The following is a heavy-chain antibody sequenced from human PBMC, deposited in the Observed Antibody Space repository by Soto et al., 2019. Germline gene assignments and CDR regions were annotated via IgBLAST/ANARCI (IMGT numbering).Heavy chain of an antibody. CDR3: ARGSGSTFDY. CDR2: VYYSGNT. Sequence: SETLSLTCTVSGGSISGYYWSWIRRPPGKGLEFIGNVYYSGNTNYNPSLKSRVTMSVDTSKNQFSLKLRSVTAADTAVYYCARGSGSTFDYWGQGALVTVSS. J-gene: IGHJ4*02. V-gene: IGHV4-59*01. CDR1: GGSISGYY. D-gene: IGHD3-10*01.